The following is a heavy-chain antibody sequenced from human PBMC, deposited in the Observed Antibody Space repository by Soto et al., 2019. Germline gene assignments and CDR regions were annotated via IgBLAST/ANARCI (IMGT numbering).Heavy chain of an antibody. J-gene: IGHJ4*02. CDR2: ISYDGSNK. D-gene: IGHD1-26*01. CDR1: GFTFSSYG. Sequence: QVQLVESGGGVVQPGRSLRLSCAASGFTFSSYGMHWVRQAPGKGLEWVAVISYDGSNKYYADSVKGRFTISRDNSKNTLYLQMNSLRAEDTAVYYCAKGAYSGSYSYYFDYWGQGTLVTVSS. CDR3: AKGAYSGSYSYYFDY. V-gene: IGHV3-30*18.